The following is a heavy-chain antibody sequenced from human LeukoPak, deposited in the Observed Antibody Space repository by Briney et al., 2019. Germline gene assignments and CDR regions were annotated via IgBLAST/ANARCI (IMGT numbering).Heavy chain of an antibody. D-gene: IGHD6-13*01. Sequence: ASVKVSCKASGYTFTSYGISWVRQAPGQGLEWMGWISAYNGNTNYAQKLQGRLTMTTDTSTSTAYMELRSLRSDDTAVYYCARNAGKSIAAGTLPDIWGQGTMVTVSS. CDR1: GYTFTSYG. V-gene: IGHV1-18*01. CDR2: ISAYNGNT. CDR3: ARNAGKSIAAGTLPDI. J-gene: IGHJ3*02.